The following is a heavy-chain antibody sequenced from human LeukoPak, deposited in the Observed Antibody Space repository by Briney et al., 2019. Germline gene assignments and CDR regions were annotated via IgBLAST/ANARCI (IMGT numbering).Heavy chain of an antibody. D-gene: IGHD2-2*01. J-gene: IGHJ6*02. CDR1: GFTFRSHD. CDR2: ISGSGGST. V-gene: IGHV3-23*01. CDR3: ARYCISTSCYVTYGMDV. Sequence: PGGSLRLSCAASGFTFRSHDMSWVRQAPGKGLEWVSAISGSGGSTYYADSVKGRFTISRDNSKNTLYLQMNSLRAEDTAVYYCARYCISTSCYVTYGMDVWGQGTTVTVSS.